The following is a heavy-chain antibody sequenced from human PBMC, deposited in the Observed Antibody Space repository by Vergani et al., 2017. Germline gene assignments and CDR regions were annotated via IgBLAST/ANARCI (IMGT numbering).Heavy chain of an antibody. Sequence: EVQLVESGGGLVQPGGSLRLSCAASGFTFSSYSMNWVRQAPGKGLEWVSYISSSSSTIYYADSVKGRFTISRDNAKNSLYLQMNSLRAEDTAVYYCERGQTTVTTLGQSDAFDIWGQGTMVTVSS. V-gene: IGHV3-48*01. CDR3: ERGQTTVTTLGQSDAFDI. D-gene: IGHD4-17*01. J-gene: IGHJ3*02. CDR2: ISSSSSTI. CDR1: GFTFSSYS.